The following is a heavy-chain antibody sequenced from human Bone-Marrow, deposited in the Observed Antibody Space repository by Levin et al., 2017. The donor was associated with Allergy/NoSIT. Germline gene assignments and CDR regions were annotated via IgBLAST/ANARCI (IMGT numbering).Heavy chain of an antibody. J-gene: IGHJ6*02. CDR2: ISYDGGIK. CDR1: GFTFSTYA. D-gene: IGHD5-24*01. CDR3: ARGSLAITETFSPGTVPFYYYHGMDV. Sequence: GESLKISCAASGFTFSTYAMHWVRQAPGKGLEWVAVISYDGGIKYYADSVKGRFTISRDSSKNTLYLQMNSLRAEDTAVYYCARGSLAITETFSPGTVPFYYYHGMDVWGQGTTVTVSS. V-gene: IGHV3-30-3*01.